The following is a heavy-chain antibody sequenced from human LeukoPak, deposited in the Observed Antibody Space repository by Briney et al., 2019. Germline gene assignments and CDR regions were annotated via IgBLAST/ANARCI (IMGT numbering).Heavy chain of an antibody. J-gene: IGHJ3*02. D-gene: IGHD2-2*01. CDR2: INPNSGGT. V-gene: IGHV1-2*02. CDR1: GYTFTGYY. Sequence: GASVKVSCKASGYTFTGYYMHWVRQAPGQGREWMGWINPNSGGTNYAQKFQGRVTMTRDTSISTAYMELSRLRSDDTAVYYCARECSSTSCNGGDAFDIWGQGTMVTVSS. CDR3: ARECSSTSCNGGDAFDI.